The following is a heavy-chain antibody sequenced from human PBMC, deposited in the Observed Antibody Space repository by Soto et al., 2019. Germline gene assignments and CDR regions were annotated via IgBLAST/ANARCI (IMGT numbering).Heavy chain of an antibody. D-gene: IGHD6-19*01. CDR1: GGSFRGYY. CDR3: ASPYKTGWYGVFDI. Sequence: SETLSLACAVGGGSFRGYYWGWVRQPPGKGLEWIGEINHSGSTNYNPSLKSRVTISVDTSKIQFSLKLSSVTAADTAMYYCASPYKTGWYGVFDIWGQGTMVTVSS. V-gene: IGHV4-34*01. J-gene: IGHJ3*02. CDR2: INHSGST.